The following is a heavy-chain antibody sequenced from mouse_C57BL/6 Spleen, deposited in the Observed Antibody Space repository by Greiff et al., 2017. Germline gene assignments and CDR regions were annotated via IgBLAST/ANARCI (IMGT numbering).Heavy chain of an antibody. CDR1: GYTFTSYW. J-gene: IGHJ2*01. CDR3: ARMRGSSY. V-gene: IGHV1-55*01. CDR2: IYPGSGST. D-gene: IGHD1-1*01. Sequence: VQLQQPGAELVKPGASVKMSCKASGYTFTSYWITWVKQRPGQGLEWIGDIYPGSGSTNYNEKFKSKATLTVGTSSSTAYMQLSSLTSEDSAVYYCARMRGSSYWGQGTTLTVSS.